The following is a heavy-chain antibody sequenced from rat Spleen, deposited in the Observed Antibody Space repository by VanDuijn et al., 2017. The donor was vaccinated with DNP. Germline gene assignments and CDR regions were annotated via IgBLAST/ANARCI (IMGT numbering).Heavy chain of an antibody. V-gene: IGHV5S23*01. CDR3: ARHAYPGHSYFDY. Sequence: EVQLVESGGGLVQPGNSLKLSCTASGFTFSDYAMAWVRQAPTKGLEWVASISPSGGSTYYRDSVKGRFTISRDNAKSTLYLQMDSLRSEDTATYYCARHAYPGHSYFDYWGQGVMVTVSS. J-gene: IGHJ2*01. CDR2: ISPSGGST. D-gene: IGHD1-4*01. CDR1: GFTFSDYA.